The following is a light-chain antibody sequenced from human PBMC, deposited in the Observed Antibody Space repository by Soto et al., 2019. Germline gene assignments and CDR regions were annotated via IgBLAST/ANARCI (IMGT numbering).Light chain of an antibody. Sequence: QSVLTQPPSASGTPGQRVTISCTGTSNDVGRYNLVSWYQQHPGKAPKVMIYEATKRPSGVSNRFSGSKSGNTASLTISGLQAEDEADYYCCAYAGSGSVVFGGGTKLTVL. CDR3: CAYAGSGSVV. CDR1: SNDVGRYNL. CDR2: EAT. V-gene: IGLV2-23*01. J-gene: IGLJ3*02.